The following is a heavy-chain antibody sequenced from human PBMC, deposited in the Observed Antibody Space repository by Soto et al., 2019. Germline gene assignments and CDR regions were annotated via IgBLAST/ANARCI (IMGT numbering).Heavy chain of an antibody. CDR2: IYYSGSA. CDR3: ARAGQWGTGNWFDP. D-gene: IGHD3-16*01. J-gene: IGHJ5*02. V-gene: IGHV4-30-4*01. Sequence: QVQLQESGPGLVKPSQTLSLTCIVSGGSISNGDYYWSWIHQPPGKGLEWIGYIYYSGSAYYNPSLKSRLTISVDTSQNQFSLKLSSVTAADTAVYYCARAGQWGTGNWFDPWGQGNLVTVSS. CDR1: GGSISNGDYY.